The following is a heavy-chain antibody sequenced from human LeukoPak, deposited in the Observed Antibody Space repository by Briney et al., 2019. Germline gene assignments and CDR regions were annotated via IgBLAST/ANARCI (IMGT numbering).Heavy chain of an antibody. CDR2: IYYSGST. V-gene: IGHV4-59*08. D-gene: IGHD1-26*01. J-gene: IGHJ3*02. CDR3: ARRRGGYSAFDI. Sequence: SETLSLTCTVSGGSLSSYYWSWIRQPPGKGLEWIGYIYYSGSTNYNPSLKSRVTISVDTSKNQFSLKLSSVTAADTAVYYCARRRGGYSAFDIWGQGTRVTVSS. CDR1: GGSLSSYY.